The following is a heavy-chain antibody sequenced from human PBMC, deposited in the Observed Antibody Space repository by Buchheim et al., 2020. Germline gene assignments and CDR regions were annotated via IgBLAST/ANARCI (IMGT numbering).Heavy chain of an antibody. CDR3: ARLFGSCVDY. CDR1: GFNFNGYY. Sequence: VQLVESGGGLVKPGGSLRLSCAASGFNFNGYYMRWVRQAPGKGLVWVSYISSGGSSIYYADSVKGRFTISRDNAKNTLSVEMNSLRVEDTAMYYCARLFGSCVDYWGQGAL. D-gene: IGHD1-26*01. V-gene: IGHV3-11*01. CDR2: ISSGGSSI. J-gene: IGHJ4*02.